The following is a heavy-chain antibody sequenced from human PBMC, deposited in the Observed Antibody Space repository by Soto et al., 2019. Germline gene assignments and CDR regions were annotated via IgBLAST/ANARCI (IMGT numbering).Heavy chain of an antibody. J-gene: IGHJ4*02. CDR2: IYHSGST. V-gene: IGHV4-4*02. CDR3: ARKYSSGARAYDY. D-gene: IGHD6-19*01. Sequence: SETLSLTCAVSGGSISSSNWWSWVRQPPGKGLEWIGEIYHSGSTNYNPSLKSRVTISVDKSKNQFSLKLSSVTAADTAVYYCARKYSSGARAYDYWGQGTLVTVSS. CDR1: GGSISSSNW.